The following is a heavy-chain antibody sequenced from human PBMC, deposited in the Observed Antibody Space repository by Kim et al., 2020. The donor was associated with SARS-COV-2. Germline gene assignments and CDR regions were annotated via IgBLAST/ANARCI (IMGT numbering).Heavy chain of an antibody. D-gene: IGHD3-16*01. CDR3: SNVVGWGITFAG. CDR2: INARGGT. V-gene: IGHV3-23*01. Sequence: GGSLRLSCAAPALTLMTWVRQAPGKGLEWVSAINARGGTSYVDSVKGRFTISRDSSGKTIYLQMDSLRADDTATYFCSNVVGWGITFAGGGQGTLVTVSS. J-gene: IGHJ4*02. CDR1: ALTL.